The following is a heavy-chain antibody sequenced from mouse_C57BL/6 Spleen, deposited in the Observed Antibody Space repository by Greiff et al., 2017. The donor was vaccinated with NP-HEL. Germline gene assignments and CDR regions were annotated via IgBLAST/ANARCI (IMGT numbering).Heavy chain of an antibody. D-gene: IGHD1-1*01. J-gene: IGHJ1*03. CDR2: INPSSGYT. CDR3: AFLYYGSSKRYFEG. V-gene: IGHV1-4*01. Sequence: QVQLQQSGAELARPGASVKMSCKASGYTFTSYTMHWVKQRPGQGLEWIGYINPSSGYTKYNQKFKDKATLTAAKSSSTDYMQLSSLTSEDSAVYYCAFLYYGSSKRYFEGWGTGTTVTVSS. CDR1: GYTFTSYT.